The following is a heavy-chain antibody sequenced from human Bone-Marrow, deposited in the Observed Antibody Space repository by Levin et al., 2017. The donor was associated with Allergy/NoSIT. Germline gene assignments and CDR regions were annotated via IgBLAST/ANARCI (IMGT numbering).Heavy chain of an antibody. CDR2: IWSDGNNK. CDR3: ARVGIGVTGTVYYGTDV. D-gene: IGHD6-19*01. CDR1: GFTFSGYG. Sequence: PGGSLRLSCATSGFTFSGYGMHWVRQAPGKGLEWVAVIWSDGNNKYYAESVKGRFTISRDISENTLYLQMNSRRAEETAVYYCARVGIGVTGTVYYGTDVWGQGTTVTVSS. V-gene: IGHV3-33*01. J-gene: IGHJ6*02.